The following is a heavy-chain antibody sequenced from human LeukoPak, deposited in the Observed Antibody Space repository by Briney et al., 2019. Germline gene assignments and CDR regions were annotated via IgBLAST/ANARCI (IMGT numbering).Heavy chain of an antibody. V-gene: IGHV4-59*01. J-gene: IGHJ4*02. CDR2: IYYSGST. Sequence: PSETLSLTCTVSGGSISSYYWSWVRQPPGKGREWIGYIYYSGSTNNNPSLKSRVTISVDTTKNQFSLKLSSVTAADTAVYYCASVAVAGTKDYWGQGTLVTVSS. CDR1: GGSISSYY. CDR3: ASVAVAGTKDY. D-gene: IGHD6-19*01.